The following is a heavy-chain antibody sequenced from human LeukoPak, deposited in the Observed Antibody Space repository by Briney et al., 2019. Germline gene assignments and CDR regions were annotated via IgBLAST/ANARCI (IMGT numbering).Heavy chain of an antibody. Sequence: XXKAXGGTFSSYAISWVRQAPGQGLEWMGGIIPIFGTANYAQKFQGRVTITADEPTSTAYMELSSLRSEDTAVYYCARGRKNYDFPNWGQGTLVTVSS. V-gene: IGHV1-69*01. D-gene: IGHD3-3*01. CDR2: IIPIFGTA. CDR3: ARGRKNYDFPN. CDR1: GGTFSSYA. J-gene: IGHJ4*02.